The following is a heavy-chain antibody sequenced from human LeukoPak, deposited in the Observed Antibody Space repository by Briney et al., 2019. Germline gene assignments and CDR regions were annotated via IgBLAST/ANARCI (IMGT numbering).Heavy chain of an antibody. J-gene: IGHJ4*02. D-gene: IGHD4-11*01. CDR2: ISSTTVI. V-gene: IGHV3-69-1*01. CDR1: GFMFSGYN. Sequence: GVSLRLSCALWGFMFSGYNMICVRQAPGKGGEWIAYISSTTVIYYAVSVEGRFIVSRDNAHDSLYLQMSSLTLDDTAVYFCAREGDGSNSGFAYWGQGTLVTVSS. CDR3: AREGDGSNSGFAY.